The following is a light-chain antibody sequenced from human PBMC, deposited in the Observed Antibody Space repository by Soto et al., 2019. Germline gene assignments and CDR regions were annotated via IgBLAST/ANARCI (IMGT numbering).Light chain of an antibody. CDR1: QSVSSSY. CDR3: QQYNSYSRT. J-gene: IGKJ1*01. V-gene: IGKV3-20*01. Sequence: EIVLTQSPATLSLSPGERATLSCRSSQSVSSSYLAWNQQKPGQAPRLLIYGASSRATGIPDRFSGSGSGTDFTLTISSLQPDDFATYYCQQYNSYSRTFGQGTKVDIK. CDR2: GAS.